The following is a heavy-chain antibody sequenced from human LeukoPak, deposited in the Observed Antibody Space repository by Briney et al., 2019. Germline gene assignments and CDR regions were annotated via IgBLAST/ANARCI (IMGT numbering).Heavy chain of an antibody. J-gene: IGHJ5*02. Sequence: ASVKVSCKASGYTFTSYDINWVRQATGQGLEWMGWMNPNSGNTGYAQKFQGRVTMTRNTSISTAYTELSSLRSEDTAVYYCARVNYDFWSGYTYWFDPWGQGTLVTVSS. CDR2: MNPNSGNT. V-gene: IGHV1-8*01. CDR1: GYTFTSYD. CDR3: ARVNYDFWSGYTYWFDP. D-gene: IGHD3-3*01.